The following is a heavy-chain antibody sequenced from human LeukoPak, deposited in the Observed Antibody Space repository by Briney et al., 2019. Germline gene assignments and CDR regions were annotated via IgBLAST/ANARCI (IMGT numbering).Heavy chain of an antibody. J-gene: IGHJ6*02. CDR2: ISTYNGNT. CDR1: GYTFTSYG. Sequence: GASVKVSCKSSGYTFTSYGISWVRRAPGQGLEWMGWISTYNGNTNYAQKLQGRVTITTDTSTSTAYMELRSLRSDDTAVYYCARATYYYGSGSHYGMDVWGQGTTVTVSS. D-gene: IGHD3-10*01. CDR3: ARATYYYGSGSHYGMDV. V-gene: IGHV1-18*01.